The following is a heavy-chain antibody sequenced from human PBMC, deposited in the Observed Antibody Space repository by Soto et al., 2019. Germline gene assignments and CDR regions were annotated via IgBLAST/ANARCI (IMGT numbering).Heavy chain of an antibody. J-gene: IGHJ2*01. CDR3: ARSPQPTRGIHWYFDL. CDR1: GFTFNIYG. Sequence: QVQLVESGGDVVQPGRSLGLSCAASGFTFNIYGMHWVRQAPGQGLAWVAAISYDGINTYYADSVKGRFTISRDNSKNTLYVQMTSLRAEDTAVYYCARSPQPTRGIHWYFDLWGRGILVSVSS. CDR2: ISYDGINT. V-gene: IGHV3-30*03. D-gene: IGHD2-2*01.